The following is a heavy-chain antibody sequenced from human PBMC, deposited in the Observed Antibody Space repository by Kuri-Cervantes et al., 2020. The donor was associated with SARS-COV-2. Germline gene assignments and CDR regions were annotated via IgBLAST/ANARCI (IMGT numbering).Heavy chain of an antibody. CDR1: GYTFTSYY. CDR2: INPSGGST. V-gene: IGHV1-46*01. J-gene: IGHJ5*02. Sequence: ASVKVSCKASGYTFTSYYMHWVRQAPGQGLEWMGIINPSGGSTSYAQKFQGRVTMTRDTSTSTVYMELSSLRSEDTAVYYCPQAPSRGAWFDPWGQGTLVTVSS. CDR3: PQAPSRGAWFDP.